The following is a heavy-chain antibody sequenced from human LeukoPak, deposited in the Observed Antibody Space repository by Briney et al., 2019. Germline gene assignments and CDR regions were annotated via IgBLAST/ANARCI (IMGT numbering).Heavy chain of an antibody. V-gene: IGHV3-53*01. Sequence: GGSLRLSCAASGFIFSSYSMHWVRQAPGKGLEWVSVIYSGGSTYYADSVKGRFTISRDNSKNTLYLQMNSLRAEDTAVYYCARISSSSWDYYYYGMDVWGQGTTVTVSS. D-gene: IGHD6-13*01. CDR3: ARISSSSWDYYYYGMDV. CDR1: GFIFSSYS. CDR2: IYSGGST. J-gene: IGHJ6*02.